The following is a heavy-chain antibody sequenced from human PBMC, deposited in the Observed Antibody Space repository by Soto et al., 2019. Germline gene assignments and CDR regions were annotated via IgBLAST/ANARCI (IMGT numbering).Heavy chain of an antibody. CDR1: GGSISSGDYY. CDR3: ARVGRGYSYANYYYGMDV. J-gene: IGHJ6*02. D-gene: IGHD5-18*01. V-gene: IGHV4-30-4*01. Sequence: SETLSLTCTVSGGSISSGDYYWSWIRQPPGKGLEWIGYIYYSGSTYYNPSLKSRVTISVDTSKNQFSLKLSSVTAADTAVYYCARVGRGYSYANYYYGMDVWGQGTTVT. CDR2: IYYSGST.